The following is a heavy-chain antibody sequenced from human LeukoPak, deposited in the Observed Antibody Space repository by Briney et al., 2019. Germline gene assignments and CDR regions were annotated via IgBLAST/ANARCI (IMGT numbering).Heavy chain of an antibody. CDR2: ISYDGGNK. CDR3: AKQIAVAGTYPVDY. CDR1: GFTFSSYG. V-gene: IGHV3-30*18. Sequence: PGGSLRLSCAASGFTFSSYGMHWVRQAPGKGLEWVAVISYDGGNKYYADSVKGRFTISRDNSKNTLYLQMNSLRAEDTAVYYCAKQIAVAGTYPVDYWGQGTLVTVSS. D-gene: IGHD6-19*01. J-gene: IGHJ4*02.